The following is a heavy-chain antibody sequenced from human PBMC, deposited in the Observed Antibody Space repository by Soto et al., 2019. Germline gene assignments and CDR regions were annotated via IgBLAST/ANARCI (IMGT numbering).Heavy chain of an antibody. V-gene: IGHV1-58*02. CDR2: IVVGSGNT. Sequence: SVKVSCKASGFTFTSSAMQWVRQARGQRLEWIGWIVVGSGNTNYAQKFQERVTITRDMSTSTAYMELSSLRSEDTAVYYCAADSYYYGSGSYPNFDYWGQGTLVTVSS. CDR3: AADSYYYGSGSYPNFDY. J-gene: IGHJ4*02. CDR1: GFTFTSSA. D-gene: IGHD3-10*01.